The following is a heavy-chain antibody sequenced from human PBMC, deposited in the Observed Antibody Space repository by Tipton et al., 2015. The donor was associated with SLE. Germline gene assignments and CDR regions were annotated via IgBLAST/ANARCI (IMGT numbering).Heavy chain of an antibody. Sequence: SLRLSCAVSGSSVTRNYVSWVRQAPGKGLEWVSIIYSGGSVYYAESVKGRFIISKDDSKDTVYLQMNGLRVEDTATYYCARYGGPNPGRDSMDGLDVWGQGTTVTVSS. V-gene: IGHV3-53*05. CDR3: ARYGGPNPGRDSMDGLDV. D-gene: IGHD3-16*01. J-gene: IGHJ6*02. CDR2: IYSGGSV. CDR1: GSSVTRNY.